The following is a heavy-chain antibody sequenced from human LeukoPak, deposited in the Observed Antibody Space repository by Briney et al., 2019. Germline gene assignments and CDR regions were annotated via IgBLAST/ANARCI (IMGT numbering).Heavy chain of an antibody. CDR3: TGWFDP. Sequence: GSLRISCAAYRFTFSSYSMHWVRPAPAKGLEWVSSINISRSYIYYADSVKGRFTISRDNAKNSLYLQMNSLRAEDTAVYYCTGWFDPWGQGTLVTVSS. J-gene: IGHJ5*02. V-gene: IGHV3-21*01. CDR2: INISRSYI. CDR1: RFTFSSYS.